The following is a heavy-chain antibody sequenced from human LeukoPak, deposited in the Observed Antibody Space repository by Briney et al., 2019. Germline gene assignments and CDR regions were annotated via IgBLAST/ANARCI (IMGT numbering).Heavy chain of an antibody. CDR2: IYYSGST. CDR1: GYSISSGCY. J-gene: IGHJ4*02. CDR3: ARVPDY. Sequence: SETLSLTCTVSGYSISSGCYWGWIRQPPGKGLEWIGSIYYSGSTYYNPSLKSRVTISVDTSKNQFSLKLSSVTAADTAVYYCARVPDYWGQGTLVTVSS. V-gene: IGHV4-38-2*02.